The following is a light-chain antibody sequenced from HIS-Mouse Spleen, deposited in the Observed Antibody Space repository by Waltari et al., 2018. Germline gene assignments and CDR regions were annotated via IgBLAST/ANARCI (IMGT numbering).Light chain of an antibody. CDR1: QSVSSN. CDR2: GSS. J-gene: IGKJ3*01. V-gene: IGKV3-15*01. Sequence: EIVMTQSPATLSVSPGERATLSCRASQSVSSNLAWYQQKPGQAPRLLIYGSSTSATGIPARFSGSVSGTEFTLTISSMQSEDFAVYYCQQYNNWPFTFGPGTKVDIK. CDR3: QQYNNWPFT.